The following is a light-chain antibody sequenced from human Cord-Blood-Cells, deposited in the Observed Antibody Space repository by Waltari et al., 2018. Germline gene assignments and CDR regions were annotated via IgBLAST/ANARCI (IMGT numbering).Light chain of an antibody. J-gene: IGLJ3*02. Sequence: QSVLTQPPSVSGAPGQRVTISCTGSSSNTGAGYAVHLYQQLPRTAPKLHIYGDSTRPSGVPDRFSGSKSGTSASLAITGLQAEDEADYYCQSYDSSLSGSVFGGGTKLTVL. CDR1: SSNTGAGYA. CDR2: GDS. V-gene: IGLV1-40*01. CDR3: QSYDSSLSGSV.